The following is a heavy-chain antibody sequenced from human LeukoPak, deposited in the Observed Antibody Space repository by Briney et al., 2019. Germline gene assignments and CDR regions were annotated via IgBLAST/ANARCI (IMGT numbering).Heavy chain of an antibody. CDR2: IYSGGST. J-gene: IGHJ4*02. V-gene: IGHV3-66*01. CDR1: GFTVSSNY. CDR3: ARFGYSSSSSQDY. D-gene: IGHD6-6*01. Sequence: GGSLRLSCAASGFTVSSNYMSWVRQAPGKGLEWASVIYSGGSTYYADSVKGRFTISRDNSKNTLYLQMNSLRAEDTAVYYCARFGYSSSSSQDYWGQGTLVTVSS.